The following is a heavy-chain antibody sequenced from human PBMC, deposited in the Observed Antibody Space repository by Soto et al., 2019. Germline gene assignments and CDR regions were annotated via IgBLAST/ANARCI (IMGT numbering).Heavy chain of an antibody. CDR3: ARLIHCKTTSCYFDY. CDR1: GGSISSSSDY. V-gene: IGHV4-39*01. J-gene: IGHJ4*02. D-gene: IGHD2-2*01. CDR2: VYYSGTT. Sequence: SETLSLTCTVAGGSISSSSDYWTWVRQPPGKGLEWIGSVYYSGTTYYNPSLKSRVTISGDTSKNQFSLKLSSVTAADTAVFYCARLIHCKTTSCYFDYWGQGTLVTVSS.